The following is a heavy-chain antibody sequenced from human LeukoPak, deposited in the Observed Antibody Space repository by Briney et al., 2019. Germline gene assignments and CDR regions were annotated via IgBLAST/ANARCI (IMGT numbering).Heavy chain of an antibody. J-gene: IGHJ3*02. CDR1: GFTFSSYA. Sequence: GGSLRLSCAASGFTFSSYAMSWVRQAPGKGLEWVSSISSRSRYIYYADSVKGRFTTSRDNTKNSLYLQMNNLRAEDTAVYYCARERGYSYGDDAFDIWGQGTMVTVSS. CDR2: ISSRSRYI. V-gene: IGHV3-21*01. CDR3: ARERGYSYGDDAFDI. D-gene: IGHD5-18*01.